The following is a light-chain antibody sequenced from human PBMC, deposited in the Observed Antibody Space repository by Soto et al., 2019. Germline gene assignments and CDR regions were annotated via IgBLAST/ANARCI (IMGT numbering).Light chain of an antibody. V-gene: IGLV1-44*01. CDR2: LND. J-gene: IGLJ3*02. Sequence: QPVLTQPPSVSAAPGQRVAISCSGSSSNIGINTVNWYQQFPGTAPKVLIYLNDQRPSGVPDRFSGSKSGTSASLAISGLQSEDEADYYCSVWDDSLNGVVFGGGTKLTVL. CDR3: SVWDDSLNGVV. CDR1: SSNIGINT.